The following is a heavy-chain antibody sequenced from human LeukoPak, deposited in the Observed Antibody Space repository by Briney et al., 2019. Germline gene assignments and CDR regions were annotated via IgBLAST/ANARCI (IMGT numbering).Heavy chain of an antibody. Sequence: SGGSLRLSCAASGFTFSSYNMNWVRQAPGKGLEWVSSITSSSTYIYYTDSVKGRFTISTDNARNSLYLQMNSMRAEDTAVYYCARREWWELLSLMEGAFDIWGQGTMVTVSS. J-gene: IGHJ3*02. D-gene: IGHD1-26*01. V-gene: IGHV3-21*01. CDR3: ARREWWELLSLMEGAFDI. CDR1: GFTFSSYN. CDR2: ITSSSTYI.